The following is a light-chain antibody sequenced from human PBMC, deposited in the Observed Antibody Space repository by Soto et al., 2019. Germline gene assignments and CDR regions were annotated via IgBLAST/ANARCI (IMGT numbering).Light chain of an antibody. Sequence: EIVLTQSPATLSLSPGERATLSCRASQSVSSYLAWYQQKPGQAPRLLIYDASNRATGIPARFSGSGSGTDFPLTISLLGPEDFAVYYCQQRGNWPPITFGQGTRLEIK. CDR3: QQRGNWPPIT. J-gene: IGKJ5*01. CDR2: DAS. CDR1: QSVSSY. V-gene: IGKV3-11*01.